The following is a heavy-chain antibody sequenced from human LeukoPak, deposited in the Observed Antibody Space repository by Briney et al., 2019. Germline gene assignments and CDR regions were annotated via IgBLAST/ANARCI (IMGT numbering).Heavy chain of an antibody. V-gene: IGHV3-9*01. D-gene: IGHD3-22*01. CDR1: GFTFDDYA. CDR2: ISWNSGSI. CDR3: AKDSSDSSGYDSAANFDY. Sequence: GGSLRLSCAASGFTFDDYAMHWVRQAPGKGLEWVSGISWNSGSIGYADSVKGRFTISRDNAKNSLYLQMNSLRAEDTALYYCAKDSSDSSGYDSAANFDYWGQGTLVTVSS. J-gene: IGHJ4*02.